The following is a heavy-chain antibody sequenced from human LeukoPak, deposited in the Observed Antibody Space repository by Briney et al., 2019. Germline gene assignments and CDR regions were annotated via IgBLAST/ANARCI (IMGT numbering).Heavy chain of an antibody. J-gene: IGHJ3*02. CDR3: RIAAAAHAFDI. CDR2: ISVYNGNT. D-gene: IGHD6-13*01. CDR1: AYSFTIHG. V-gene: IGHV1-18*01. Sequence: GASVTVSFTASAYSFTIHGISWVRQAPGQGLEWMGWISVYNGNTNYAQRLQGRVTITTDTATSTAYMELRSLRSDDTAVYYCRIAAAAHAFDIWGQGTMVTVSS.